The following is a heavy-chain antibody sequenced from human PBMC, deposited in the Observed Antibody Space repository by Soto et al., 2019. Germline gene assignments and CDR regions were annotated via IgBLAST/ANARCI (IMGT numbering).Heavy chain of an antibody. D-gene: IGHD3-22*01. J-gene: IGHJ4*02. CDR2: ISYDGTYK. Sequence: QVQLVESGGGVVQHARSLILTCAASAFTFRSYAMHWVRQSPGKGLEWVAVISYDGTYKYYADSGKGRFTISRDKSKNTLYLQMSSLRPEDTAVYYCARDAIYDGSGYYGSYFAYWGQGSLVTVSS. CDR1: AFTFRSYA. V-gene: IGHV3-30-3*01. CDR3: ARDAIYDGSGYYGSYFAY.